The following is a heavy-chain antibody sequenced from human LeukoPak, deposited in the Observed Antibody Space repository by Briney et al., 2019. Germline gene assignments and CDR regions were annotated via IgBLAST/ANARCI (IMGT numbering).Heavy chain of an antibody. CDR3: AKDRTSGSYFDY. CDR1: GFTFTNYA. D-gene: IGHD1-26*01. CDR2: IGGSGGST. V-gene: IGHV3-23*01. J-gene: IGHJ4*02. Sequence: GGSLRLSRAASGFTFTNYAMNWVRLAPGEGLEWVSTIGGSGGSTYYADSVKGRFTISRDNSKNTLYLQMNSLRAEDTAVYYCAKDRTSGSYFDYWGQGTLVTVSS.